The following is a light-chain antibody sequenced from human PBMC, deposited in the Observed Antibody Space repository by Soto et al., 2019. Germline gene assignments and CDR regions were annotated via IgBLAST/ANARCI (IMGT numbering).Light chain of an antibody. Sequence: QSVLTQPPSVSGAPGQSVTISCTGSSSNIGAGYDVHWYQQLPGTAPKLLIYGNNNRPSGVPDRFSGSKSDTSASLAITELQAEDEADYYCQSYDSSLSAYVFGPGTKVPVL. J-gene: IGLJ1*01. CDR2: GNN. V-gene: IGLV1-40*01. CDR3: QSYDSSLSAYV. CDR1: SSNIGAGYD.